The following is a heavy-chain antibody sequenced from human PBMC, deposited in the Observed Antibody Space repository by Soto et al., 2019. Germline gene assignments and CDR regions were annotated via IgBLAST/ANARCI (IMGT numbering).Heavy chain of an antibody. V-gene: IGHV3-23*01. Sequence: EVQLLESGGGLVQPGGSLRLSCAASGFTFSSNAMTWVRQAPGKGLEWVSGISGTGGSTYYADSVKGRFTISRDNSKNTLYLQMNSLRAEDTAVYYCAKDRVYSFYGPWFDPWGQGTLVTVSS. CDR2: ISGTGGST. J-gene: IGHJ5*02. CDR3: AKDRVYSFYGPWFDP. D-gene: IGHD2-21*01. CDR1: GFTFSSNA.